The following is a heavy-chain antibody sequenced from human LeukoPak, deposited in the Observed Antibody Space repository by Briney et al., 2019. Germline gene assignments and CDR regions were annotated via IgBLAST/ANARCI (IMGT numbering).Heavy chain of an antibody. J-gene: IGHJ4*02. CDR2: INHSGST. D-gene: IGHD1-26*01. Sequence: SETLSHTCAVYGGSFSGYYWSWIRQPPGKGLEWIGEINHSGSTNYNPSLKSRVTISVDTSKNQFSLKLSSVTAADTAVYYCARSSGSYPNDYWGQGTLVTVSS. CDR1: GGSFSGYY. CDR3: ARSSGSYPNDY. V-gene: IGHV4-34*01.